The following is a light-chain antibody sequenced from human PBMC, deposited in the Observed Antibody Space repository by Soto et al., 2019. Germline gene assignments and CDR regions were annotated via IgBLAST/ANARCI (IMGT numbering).Light chain of an antibody. CDR1: QSVGTY. J-gene: IGKJ2*01. Sequence: ETVLTQSPDTLSLSPGERATLSCRASQSVGTYLAWYQQRPGQPPRLLIYDASNRAPGVSARFSGSGSGTDFTLTISILEPEDFAVYYCQQRRDWPTFGQGTKLEIK. CDR3: QQRRDWPT. CDR2: DAS. V-gene: IGKV3-11*01.